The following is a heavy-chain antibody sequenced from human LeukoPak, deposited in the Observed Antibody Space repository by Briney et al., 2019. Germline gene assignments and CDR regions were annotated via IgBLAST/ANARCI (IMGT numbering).Heavy chain of an antibody. CDR1: GFTVSSNY. V-gene: IGHV3-66*01. CDR2: IYSGGST. CDR3: AREVYYYYYGMDV. Sequence: GGSLRLSCAASGFTVSSNYMSWVRQAPGKGLEWVSVIYSGGSTYYADSVKGRFTIFRDNSKNTLYLQMNSLRAEDTAVYYCAREVYYYYYGMDVWGQGTTVTVSS. J-gene: IGHJ6*02.